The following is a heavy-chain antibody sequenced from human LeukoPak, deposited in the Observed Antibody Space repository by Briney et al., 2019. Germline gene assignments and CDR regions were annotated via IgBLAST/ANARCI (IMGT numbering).Heavy chain of an antibody. Sequence: GGSRRLACAVSGFTFSGHWMFWVRHAAGKGLEWVSSDGSGTGYTDYVKGRFTVSRDNARNTLYLQMNSLRAEDTAVYYCARARWYSCDYWGQGTLVTVSS. D-gene: IGHD5-24*01. CDR2: DGSGT. CDR1: GFTFSGHW. CDR3: ARARWYSCDY. J-gene: IGHJ4*02. V-gene: IGHV3-74*01.